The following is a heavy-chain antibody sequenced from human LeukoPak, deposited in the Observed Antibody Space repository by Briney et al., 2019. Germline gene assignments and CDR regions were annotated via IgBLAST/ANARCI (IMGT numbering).Heavy chain of an antibody. CDR1: GGSISSYY. D-gene: IGHD6-19*01. CDR3: ASIAEAGTGGDY. CDR2: IYYSGST. J-gene: IGHJ4*02. Sequence: SETLSLTCTVSGGSISSYYWSWIRQPPGKGLEWIGYIYYSGSTNYNPSLKSRVTISVDTSKNQFSLKLSSVTAADTAVYYCASIAEAGTGGDYWGQGTLVTVSS. V-gene: IGHV4-59*08.